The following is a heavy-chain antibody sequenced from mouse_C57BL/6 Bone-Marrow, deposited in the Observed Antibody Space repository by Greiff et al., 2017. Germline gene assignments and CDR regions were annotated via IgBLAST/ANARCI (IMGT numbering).Heavy chain of an antibody. V-gene: IGHV5-9-1*02. Sequence: EVKLMESGEGLVKPGGSLQLSCAASGFTFSSYAMSWVRQTPEKRLEWVAYISSGGDYIYYADTVKGRFTISRDNARNTLYLQMSSLKSEDTAMYYCTRAEPITTVEAMDYWGQGTSVTVSS. CDR2: ISSGGDYI. CDR3: TRAEPITTVEAMDY. CDR1: GFTFSSYA. J-gene: IGHJ4*01. D-gene: IGHD1-1*01.